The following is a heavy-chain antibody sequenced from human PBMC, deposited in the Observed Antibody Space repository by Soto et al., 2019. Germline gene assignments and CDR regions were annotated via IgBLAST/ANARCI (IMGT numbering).Heavy chain of an antibody. CDR3: ARYLGPGTTHYYYYYCMDV. J-gene: IGHJ6*02. CDR1: GGSISSGDYY. V-gene: IGHV4-30-4*01. D-gene: IGHD1-7*01. Sequence: SETLSLTCTVSGGSISSGDYYWSWIRQPPGKGLEWIGYIYYSGSTYYNPSLKSRVTISVDTSKNQFSLKLSSVTAADTAVYYCARYLGPGTTHYYYYYCMDVWGQGTTVTVSS. CDR2: IYYSGST.